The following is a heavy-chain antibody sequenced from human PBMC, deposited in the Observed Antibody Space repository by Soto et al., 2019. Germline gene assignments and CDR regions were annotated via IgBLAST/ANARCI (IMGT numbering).Heavy chain of an antibody. Sequence: ASVKVPWKASGYSLTNCGVTSVRQAPGQGLEWLGRVTPYKADTNSAQNLQGRVTMATDTSTNTAYLELRSLRSDDTAVYFCATDGPSNSGNLYAFDIWGQGTMVTVSS. D-gene: IGHD5-12*01. V-gene: IGHV1-18*04. J-gene: IGHJ3*02. CDR3: ATDGPSNSGNLYAFDI. CDR1: GYSLTNCG. CDR2: VTPYKADT.